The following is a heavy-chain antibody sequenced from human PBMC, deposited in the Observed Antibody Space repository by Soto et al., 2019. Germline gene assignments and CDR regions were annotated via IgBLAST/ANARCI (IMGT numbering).Heavy chain of an antibody. D-gene: IGHD2-8*02. Sequence: QVQLVQSGAEVKKPGASVKVSCKASGYTFTTYGISWVRQAPGQGLEWMGWISAYNGDTNYAQHLQGRVTMTTDTSANTAYMELRSLRSDDTAVDYCARDVDVLTSPPGDYWGQGTLVTVSS. CDR3: ARDVDVLTSPPGDY. CDR1: GYTFTTYG. J-gene: IGHJ4*02. CDR2: ISAYNGDT. V-gene: IGHV1-18*04.